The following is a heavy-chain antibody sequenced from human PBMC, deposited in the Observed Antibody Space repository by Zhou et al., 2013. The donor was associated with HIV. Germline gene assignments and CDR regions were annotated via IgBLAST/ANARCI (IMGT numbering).Heavy chain of an antibody. D-gene: IGHD3-10*01. CDR2: INPFGGST. J-gene: IGHJ4*02. Sequence: QVQLVQSGAEVQKPGASVKVSCKASGYTFTNYYLHWVRQAPGQGLEWMGIINPFGGSTSYAQKFQGRVTMTRDTSTSTVYMELGSLRSEDTAVYYCARTHKGRSFDYWGQGTLVTVSS. CDR3: ARTHKGRSFDY. CDR1: GYTFTNYY. V-gene: IGHV1-46*01.